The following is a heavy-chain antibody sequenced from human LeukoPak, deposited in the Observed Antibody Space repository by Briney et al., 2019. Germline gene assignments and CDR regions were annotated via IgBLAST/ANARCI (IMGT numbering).Heavy chain of an antibody. V-gene: IGHV1-69*04. CDR2: IIPILGIA. Sequence: SVKVSCKASGGTFSSYAISWVRQAPGQGLGWMGRIIPILGIANYAQKFQGRVTITADESTSTAYMELSSLRSEDTAVYYCASGTVTTKRTDYYYYYMDVWGKGTTVTVSS. J-gene: IGHJ6*03. CDR1: GGTFSSYA. D-gene: IGHD4-11*01. CDR3: ASGTVTTKRTDYYYYYMDV.